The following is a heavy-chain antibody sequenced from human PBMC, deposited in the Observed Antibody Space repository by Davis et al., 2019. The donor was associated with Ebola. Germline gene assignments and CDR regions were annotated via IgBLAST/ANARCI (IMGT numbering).Heavy chain of an antibody. V-gene: IGHV4-59*01. CDR1: GGSISGYY. J-gene: IGHJ4*02. D-gene: IGHD3-9*01. Sequence: SETLSLTCTVSGGSISGYYWSWIRQAPGKGLEFIGYVFHTGRTNSKSSLRGRVTISLDTSKNQFSLRLSSVTAADTAVYYCARSHSDWLLPFDYWGQGTLATVSS. CDR3: ARSHSDWLLPFDY. CDR2: VFHTGRT.